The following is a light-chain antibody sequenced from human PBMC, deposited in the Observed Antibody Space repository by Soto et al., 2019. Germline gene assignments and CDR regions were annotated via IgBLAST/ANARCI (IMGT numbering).Light chain of an antibody. CDR3: CSYAGRRV. CDR2: EGS. Sequence: QSALTQPASESGSPGQSITISCTETSSDVGRHNLVSWYQQHPGKAPKLIIYEGSKRPSGVSNRFSGSKSGNTASLTISGLQAEDEGDYYCCSYAGRRVFGTGTKVTVL. V-gene: IGLV2-23*01. CDR1: SSDVGRHNL. J-gene: IGLJ1*01.